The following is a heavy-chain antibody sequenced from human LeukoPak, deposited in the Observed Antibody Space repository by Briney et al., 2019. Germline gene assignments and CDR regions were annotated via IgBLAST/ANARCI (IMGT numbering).Heavy chain of an antibody. V-gene: IGHV4-38-2*02. CDR1: GYSITSAYY. CDR3: ARDEFGRQQLGRGDDAFDI. CDR2: INHSGST. J-gene: IGHJ3*02. Sequence: SETLSLTCTVSGYSITSAYYWGWIRQPPGKGLEWIGEINHSGSTNYNPSLKSRVTISVDTSKNQFSLKLSSVTAADTAVYYCARDEFGRQQLGRGDDAFDIWGQGTMVTVSS. D-gene: IGHD6-13*01.